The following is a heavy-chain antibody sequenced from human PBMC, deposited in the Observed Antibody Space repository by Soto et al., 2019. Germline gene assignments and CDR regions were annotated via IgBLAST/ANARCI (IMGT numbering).Heavy chain of an antibody. CDR3: ARATSVDAY. Sequence: EVQLVESGGDLVQPGGSLRLSCAASGFAFSGYWMSWVRQAPGKGLEGVANIKQDGSENYYVDSVKGRFTISRDNAKTSLYLQMNSLRFEDTAVYYCARATSVDAYWGQGTLVTVSS. J-gene: IGHJ4*02. CDR1: GFAFSGYW. CDR2: IKQDGSEN. D-gene: IGHD5-12*01. V-gene: IGHV3-7*01.